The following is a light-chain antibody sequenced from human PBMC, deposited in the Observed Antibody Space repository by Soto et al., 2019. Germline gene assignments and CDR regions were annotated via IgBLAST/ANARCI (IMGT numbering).Light chain of an antibody. J-gene: IGKJ3*01. Sequence: DIVMTQSPDSLAVSLGERATINCKSSQSVLYSSDNKNYLAWYQQKPGQPPKLLIYWASTRESGVPDRFSGSGSGTDFTLTISSLQPEDFATYCCQQTYNSLFTFGPGTKVDIK. CDR2: WAS. V-gene: IGKV4-1*01. CDR1: QSVLYSSDNKNY. CDR3: QQTYNSLFT.